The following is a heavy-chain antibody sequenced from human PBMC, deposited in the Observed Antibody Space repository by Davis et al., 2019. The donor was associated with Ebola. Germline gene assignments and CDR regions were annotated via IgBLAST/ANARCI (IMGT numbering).Heavy chain of an antibody. CDR1: GFTFDDYA. CDR3: ARDEYDFWSGYYLG. D-gene: IGHD3-3*01. V-gene: IGHV3-9*01. CDR2: ISWNSGSI. Sequence: SLKISCAASGFTFDDYAMHWVRQAPGTGLEWVSGISWNSGSIGYADSVKGRFTISRDNAKNSLYLQMNSLRAEDTALYYCARDEYDFWSGYYLGWGQGTLVTVSS. J-gene: IGHJ4*02.